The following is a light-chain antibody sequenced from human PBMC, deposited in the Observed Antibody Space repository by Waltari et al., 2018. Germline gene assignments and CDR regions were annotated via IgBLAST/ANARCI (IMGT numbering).Light chain of an antibody. CDR3: ATWDNSLTDVV. J-gene: IGLJ2*01. V-gene: IGLV1-51*01. Sequence: QSVLTQPPSVSAAPGQKVTIPCPGGTSNIGNYYVSWYQHLPGAAPKLLIYDNDKRHSGIPDRFSASKSGTSATLGITGLQIGDEADYYCATWDNSLTDVVFGGGTKLTVL. CDR1: TSNIGNYY. CDR2: DND.